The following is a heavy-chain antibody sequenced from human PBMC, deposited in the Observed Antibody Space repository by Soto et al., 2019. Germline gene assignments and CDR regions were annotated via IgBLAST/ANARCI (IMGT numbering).Heavy chain of an antibody. CDR2: ISYDGSNK. J-gene: IGHJ4*02. D-gene: IGHD3-3*01. CDR1: GFTFSSYG. Sequence: GGSLRLSCAASGFTFSSYGMHWVRQAPGKGLEWVAVISYDGSNKYYPDSVKGRFTISRDNSKNTLYLQMNSLRAEDTAVYYCAKDSLNYDFAQSPPDYWGQGTLVTVSS. V-gene: IGHV3-30*18. CDR3: AKDSLNYDFAQSPPDY.